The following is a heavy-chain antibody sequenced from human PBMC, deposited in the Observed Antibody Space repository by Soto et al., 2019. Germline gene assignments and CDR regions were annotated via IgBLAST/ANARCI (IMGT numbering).Heavy chain of an antibody. CDR2: IYWDADK. CDR3: ANRVLRTVFGLVTTTAIYFDF. CDR1: GFSLTTSGVG. V-gene: IGHV2-5*02. Sequence: QINLNESGPTVVRPTETLTLTCRFSGFSLTTSGVGVGWVRQSPGKAPEWLALIYWDADKRYSESLKSRLTITKDSSKNQVVLTVANLDPTDTATYYCANRVLRTVFGLVTTTAIYFDFWGQGTPVAVSS. D-gene: IGHD3-3*01. J-gene: IGHJ4*02.